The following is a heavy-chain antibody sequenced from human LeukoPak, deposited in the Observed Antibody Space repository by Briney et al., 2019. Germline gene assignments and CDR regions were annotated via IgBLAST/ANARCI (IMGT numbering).Heavy chain of an antibody. J-gene: IGHJ4*02. Sequence: ASVKVSCKASGYTFTSYYMHWVRQAPGQGLEWMGIINPSGGRTIYAQKFQGRVTMTEDTSTDTAYMELSSLRSEDTAVYYCATDMGSSGYIGRLWGQGTLVTVSS. CDR1: GYTFTSYY. CDR2: INPSGGRT. D-gene: IGHD3-22*01. CDR3: ATDMGSSGYIGRL. V-gene: IGHV1-46*01.